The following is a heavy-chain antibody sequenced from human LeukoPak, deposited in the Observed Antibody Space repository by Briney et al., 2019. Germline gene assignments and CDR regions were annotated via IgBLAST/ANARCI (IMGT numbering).Heavy chain of an antibody. Sequence: GSLRLSCAASGFTVSSNYMSWVRQAPGKGLEWIGEINHSGSTNYNPSLKSRVTISVDTSKNQFSLKLSSVTAADTAVYYCARRRWSDAFDIWGQGTMVTVSS. CDR1: GFTVSSNY. CDR2: INHSGST. CDR3: ARRRWSDAFDI. J-gene: IGHJ3*02. D-gene: IGHD2-15*01. V-gene: IGHV4-34*01.